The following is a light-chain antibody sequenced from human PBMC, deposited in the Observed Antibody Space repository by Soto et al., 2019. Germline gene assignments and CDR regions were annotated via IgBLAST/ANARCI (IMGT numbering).Light chain of an antibody. CDR3: SSYTSTGTVV. Sequence: QSALTQPASVSGSPGQSITISCTGTSSDIGGYNFVSWYQQHPGKTPKLMFYDVTNRPSGVSDRFSGSKSGNTASLTISGLQTEDDAVYYCSSYTSTGTVVFGGGTKLTVL. V-gene: IGLV2-14*03. CDR2: DVT. J-gene: IGLJ2*01. CDR1: SSDIGGYNF.